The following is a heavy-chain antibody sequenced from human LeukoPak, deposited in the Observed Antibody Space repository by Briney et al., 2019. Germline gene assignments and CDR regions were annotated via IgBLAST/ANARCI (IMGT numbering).Heavy chain of an antibody. Sequence: ASEALSLTCTVSGGSISSGSYEGGGIRQPAGKGLEWIGRIYTSGSTNYNPSLKSRVTISVDTSKNQFSLKLSSVTAADTAVYYRARIAIYYDSSGSTGGWYFDLWGRGTLVTVSS. CDR2: IYTSGST. CDR1: GGSISSGSYE. V-gene: IGHV4-61*02. J-gene: IGHJ2*01. D-gene: IGHD3-22*01. CDR3: ARIAIYYDSSGSTGGWYFDL.